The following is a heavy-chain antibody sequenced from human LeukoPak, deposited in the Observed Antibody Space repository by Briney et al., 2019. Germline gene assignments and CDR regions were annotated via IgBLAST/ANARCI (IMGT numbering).Heavy chain of an antibody. CDR1: GDSISSSIW. V-gene: IGHV4-4*02. J-gene: IGHJ4*02. D-gene: IGHD3-9*01. CDR2: IHHSGST. Sequence: PSGTLSLTCAVSGDSISSSIWWSWVRQPPGKGLEWIGEIHHSGSTNYNPYLKSRVTISVDKSNNQFSLKVNSVTAADTAVYYCARGTISLHYWGQGTLVTVSS. CDR3: ARGTISLHY.